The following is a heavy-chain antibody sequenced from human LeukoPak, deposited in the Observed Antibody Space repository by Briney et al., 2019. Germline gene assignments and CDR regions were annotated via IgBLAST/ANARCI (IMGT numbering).Heavy chain of an antibody. CDR3: ASQSSGSYFNCFDP. Sequence: SETLSLTCAVYGGSFSGYYWSWIRQPPGKGLEWIGSMYYSGSPHYNPSLKSRVTISVDTSKNQFSLKLSSVTAADTAVYYCASQSSGSYFNCFDPWGQGTLVTVSS. CDR2: MYYSGSP. CDR1: GGSFSGYY. J-gene: IGHJ5*02. V-gene: IGHV4-34*01. D-gene: IGHD3-10*01.